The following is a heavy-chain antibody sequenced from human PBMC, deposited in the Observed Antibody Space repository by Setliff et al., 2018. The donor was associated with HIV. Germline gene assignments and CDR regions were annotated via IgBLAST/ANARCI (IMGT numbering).Heavy chain of an antibody. Sequence: SETLSLTCAVYGGSFSGYYWTWIRQPPGKGLEWIGTMYHSGSTYYNPSLQGRVTMFFDTSEDHFSLRLSSVTAADTAVYYCASRWGSYYDTNGHPFDYWGQGTLVTVSS. J-gene: IGHJ4*02. CDR2: MYHSGST. CDR1: GGSFSGYY. V-gene: IGHV4-59*04. D-gene: IGHD3-22*01. CDR3: ASRWGSYYDTNGHPFDY.